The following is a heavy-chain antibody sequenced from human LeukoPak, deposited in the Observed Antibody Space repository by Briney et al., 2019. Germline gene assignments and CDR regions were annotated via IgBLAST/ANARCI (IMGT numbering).Heavy chain of an antibody. Sequence: SETLSLTCTVSGGSISSSSYYGGWIRQPPGKGLEWIGSIYYSGSTYYNPSLKSRVTISVDTSKNPFSLKLSSVTAADTAVYYCASPELRYFDWLFRFPGYFDYWGQGTLATVSS. V-gene: IGHV4-39*01. D-gene: IGHD3-9*01. CDR3: ASPELRYFDWLFRFPGYFDY. CDR1: GGSISSSSYY. CDR2: IYYSGST. J-gene: IGHJ4*02.